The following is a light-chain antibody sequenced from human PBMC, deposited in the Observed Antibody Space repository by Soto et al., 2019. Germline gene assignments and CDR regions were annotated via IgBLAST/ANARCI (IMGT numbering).Light chain of an antibody. CDR2: GAF. J-gene: IGKJ1*01. V-gene: IGKV3-20*01. Sequence: EIVMTQSPATLSVSPGERATLSCRASQSVSSNLAWYQQKPGQAPRLLIYGAFNRATGIPDRFSGSGSGTDFTLTISRLEPEDFAVYYCQQYGGSPRTFGQGTKVDI. CDR1: QSVSSN. CDR3: QQYGGSPRT.